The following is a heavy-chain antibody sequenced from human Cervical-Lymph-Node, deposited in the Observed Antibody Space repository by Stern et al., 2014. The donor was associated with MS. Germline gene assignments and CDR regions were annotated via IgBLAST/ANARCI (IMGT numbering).Heavy chain of an antibody. CDR2: INAATGNI. D-gene: IGHD3-16*02. CDR3: ASGYRNYFDY. Sequence: QVQLVQSGAEVKKPGASVKVSCKASGYPLNSYGMHWVRQVPGQRLEWMGRINAATGNIRYSEKFQGRVTITRDTPANTAYMELSSLRSEDTGVYYCASGYRNYFDYWGQGALVTVSS. V-gene: IGHV1-3*01. J-gene: IGHJ4*02. CDR1: GYPLNSYG.